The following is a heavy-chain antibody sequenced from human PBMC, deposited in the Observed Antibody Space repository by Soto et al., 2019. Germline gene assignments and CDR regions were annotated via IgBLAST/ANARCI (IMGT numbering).Heavy chain of an antibody. D-gene: IGHD5-12*01. CDR2: IIPMFGTT. J-gene: IGHJ4*02. Sequence: QVQLVQSGAEVKKPGSSVKVSCKASGGAFGSYAINWVRQAPGQGLEWMGGIIPMFGTTNYAQRFQGRVTVTADESTSTVYLELTRLRSEDTAMYYCTRHRGYSSGYWGQDFWGQGTLVTVSS. CDR3: TRHRGYSSGYWGQDF. V-gene: IGHV1-69*01. CDR1: GGAFGSYA.